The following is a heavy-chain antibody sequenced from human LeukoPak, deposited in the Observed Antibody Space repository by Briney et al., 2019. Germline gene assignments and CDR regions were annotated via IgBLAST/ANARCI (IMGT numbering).Heavy chain of an antibody. Sequence: SGGSLRLSCAASGFTFDDYAMHWVRQAPGKGLEWVSGISWNSGSIGYADSVKGRFTISRDNAKNSLYLQMNSLRAEDTALYYCAKDLDPTPQYFQHWGQGTLVTVSS. D-gene: IGHD2-15*01. J-gene: IGHJ1*01. CDR3: AKDLDPTPQYFQH. V-gene: IGHV3-9*01. CDR1: GFTFDDYA. CDR2: ISWNSGSI.